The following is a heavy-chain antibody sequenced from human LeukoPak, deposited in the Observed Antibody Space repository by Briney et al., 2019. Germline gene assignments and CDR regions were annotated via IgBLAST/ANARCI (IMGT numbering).Heavy chain of an antibody. Sequence: SETLSLTCTVSGGSISSGGYYWSWIRQHPGKGLEWIGYIYYSGSTNYNPSLKSRVTISVDTSKNQFSLKLSSVTAADTAVYYCARTPDPSGSYFAVDAFDIWGQGTMVTVSS. V-gene: IGHV4-61*08. CDR2: IYYSGST. CDR3: ARTPDPSGSYFAVDAFDI. D-gene: IGHD1-26*01. CDR1: GGSISSGGYY. J-gene: IGHJ3*02.